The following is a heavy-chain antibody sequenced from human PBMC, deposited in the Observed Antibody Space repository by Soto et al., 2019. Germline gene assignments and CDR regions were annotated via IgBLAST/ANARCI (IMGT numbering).Heavy chain of an antibody. CDR1: GFTFSSSA. V-gene: IGHV3-23*01. D-gene: IGHD6-6*01. Sequence: EVRLLESGGDLIQPGGSLRLSCAASGFTFSSSAMSWVRQAPDKGLEWVSSVGGNSVSTFYADSVKGRFTISKDSSKNTLFLQMNSVRAEDTAVYYCAKALGSSPRWGYYYMDVWGKGTTVTVS. CDR2: VGGNSVST. CDR3: AKALGSSPRWGYYYMDV. J-gene: IGHJ6*03.